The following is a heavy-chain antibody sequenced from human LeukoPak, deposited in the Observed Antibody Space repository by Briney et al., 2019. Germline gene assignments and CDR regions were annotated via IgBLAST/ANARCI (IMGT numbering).Heavy chain of an antibody. CDR3: TTVFCSSTSCWDY. D-gene: IGHD2-2*01. J-gene: IGHJ4*02. Sequence: GGSLRLSCAASGFTFSTSGMTWVSQAPGKGLEWVGRIKSKTDGGTTDYAAPVKGRFTISRDDSKNTLYLQMNSLKTEDTAVYYRTTVFCSSTSCWDYWGQGTLVTVSS. CDR2: IKSKTDGGTT. V-gene: IGHV3-15*01. CDR1: GFTFSTSG.